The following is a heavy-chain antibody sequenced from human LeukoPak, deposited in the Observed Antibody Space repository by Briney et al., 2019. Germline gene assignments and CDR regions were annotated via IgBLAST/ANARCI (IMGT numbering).Heavy chain of an antibody. CDR1: GFTFSDYY. V-gene: IGHV3-11*04. J-gene: IGHJ4*02. CDR3: ARGYYGDPSQVYYFDY. CDR2: ISSSGSTI. D-gene: IGHD4-17*01. Sequence: GGSLRLFCAASGFTFSDYYMSWIRQAPGKGLEWVSYISSSGSTIYYADSVKGRFTISRDNAKNSLYLQMNSLRAEDTAVYYCARGYYGDPSQVYYFDYWGQGTLVTVSS.